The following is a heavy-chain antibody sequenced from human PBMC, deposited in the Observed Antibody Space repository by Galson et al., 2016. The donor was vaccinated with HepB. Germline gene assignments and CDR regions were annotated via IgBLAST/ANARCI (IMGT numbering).Heavy chain of an antibody. Sequence: SETLSLTCAVYGGSFSGYYWSWIRQPPGKGLEWIGEINHSGSTNYNPSLKSRVTISVDTSKNQFSLELISVTAADTAVYYCARGTWDPTRERTTATWGTDWFDPWGQGTLVTVSS. V-gene: IGHV4-34*01. J-gene: IGHJ5*02. CDR2: INHSGST. D-gene: IGHD1-1*01. CDR3: ARGTWDPTRERTTATWGTDWFDP. CDR1: GGSFSGYY.